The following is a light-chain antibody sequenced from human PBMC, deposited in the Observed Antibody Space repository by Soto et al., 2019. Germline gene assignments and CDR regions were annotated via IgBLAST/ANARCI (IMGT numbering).Light chain of an antibody. CDR3: GSLDDSLSGHVV. CDR1: SSNIGSNF. CDR2: GNS. V-gene: IGLV1-47*02. J-gene: IGLJ2*01. Sequence: QSVLTQPPSASGTPGQRVTISCSGSSSNIGSNFVYWYQQLPGTAPKVLIYGNSQLPSRVPDRFSGSKSGTSASLAISGLRCEDEADYYCGSLDDSLSGHVVFGGGTKVTVL.